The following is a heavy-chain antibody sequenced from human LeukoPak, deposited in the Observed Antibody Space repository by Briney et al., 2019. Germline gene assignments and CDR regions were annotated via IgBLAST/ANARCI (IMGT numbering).Heavy chain of an antibody. V-gene: IGHV4-59*01. CDR3: ARGSIAAAGPEVGSYYFDY. CDR2: IYYSGST. D-gene: IGHD6-13*01. J-gene: IGHJ4*02. CDR1: GGSISSYY. Sequence: ETLSLTCTVSGGSISSYYWSWIRQPPGKGLEWIGYIYYSGSTNYNPSLKSRVTKSLDTSKNQFSLKLSSVTAADTAVYYCARGSIAAAGPEVGSYYFDYWGQGTVDPVSS.